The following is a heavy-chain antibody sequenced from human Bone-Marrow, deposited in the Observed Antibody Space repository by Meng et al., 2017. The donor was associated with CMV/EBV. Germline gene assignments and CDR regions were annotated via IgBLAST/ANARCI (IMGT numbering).Heavy chain of an antibody. D-gene: IGHD2-2*02. J-gene: IGHJ6*02. Sequence: ASVKVSCKASGYTFTSYYMHWVRQVPGQGLEWMGIINPSGGSTSYAQKFQGRVTMIRDTSTSTVYMELSSLRSEDTAVYYCARDQIVVVPAAIRGGDYYYGMDVWGQGTTVTVSS. CDR3: ARDQIVVVPAAIRGGDYYYGMDV. CDR1: GYTFTSYY. CDR2: INPSGGST. V-gene: IGHV1-46*01.